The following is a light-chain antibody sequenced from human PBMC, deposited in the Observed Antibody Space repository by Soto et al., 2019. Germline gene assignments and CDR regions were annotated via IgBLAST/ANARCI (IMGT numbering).Light chain of an antibody. Sequence: EIVLTQSPVTLSLSPGERATLSCRASQSFNSIYLAWYQQKPGQAPRLLIYDASNRATGIPARFSGSGSGTDFTLTISSLEPEDFAVYYCQQRSNWPPWTFGQGTKVDIK. CDR2: DAS. V-gene: IGKV3-11*01. CDR1: QSFNSIY. J-gene: IGKJ1*01. CDR3: QQRSNWPPWT.